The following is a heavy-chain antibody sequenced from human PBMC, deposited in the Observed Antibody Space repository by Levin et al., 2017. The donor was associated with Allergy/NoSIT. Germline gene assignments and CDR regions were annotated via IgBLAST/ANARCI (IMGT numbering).Heavy chain of an antibody. CDR2: IRSKANSYAT. CDR1: GFTFSGSA. CDR3: TSLACSSTSCAY. Sequence: PSETLFLTCAASGFTFSGSAMHWVRQASGKGLEWVGRIRSKANSYATAYAASVKGRFTISRDDSRNTAYVQMNSLKTEDTAVYYCTSLACSSTSCAYWGQGTQVSVSS. D-gene: IGHD2-2*01. J-gene: IGHJ4*02. V-gene: IGHV3-73*01.